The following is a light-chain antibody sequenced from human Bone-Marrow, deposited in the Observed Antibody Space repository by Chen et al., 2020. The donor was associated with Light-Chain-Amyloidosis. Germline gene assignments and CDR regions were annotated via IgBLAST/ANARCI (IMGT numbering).Light chain of an antibody. Sequence: SYELTQPPSVSVSPGQTARITCSGDDLPTKYAYCYQQKPGQAPVLGIHRDTERPSGISERFSGSSSGTTATLTISGVQAADEADYHCQSADSSGTYEVIFGGGTKLTVL. CDR1: DLPTKY. J-gene: IGLJ2*01. CDR3: QSADSSGTYEVI. V-gene: IGLV3-25*03. CDR2: RDT.